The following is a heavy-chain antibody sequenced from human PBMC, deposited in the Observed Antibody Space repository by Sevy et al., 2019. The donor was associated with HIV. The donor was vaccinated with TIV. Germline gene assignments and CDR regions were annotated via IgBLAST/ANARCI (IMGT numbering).Heavy chain of an antibody. J-gene: IGHJ6*02. Sequence: ASVKVSCKASGDTFTTYDINWVRQATGQGLEWMGWMSPKRGNTGYAQKFQGRLTMTRDTSISTAYMELSSLRSEDTAVYYCVSGGSGDVWNYEYYYYGMDVWGQGTTVTVSS. CDR2: MSPKRGNT. D-gene: IGHD3-3*01. V-gene: IGHV1-8*02. CDR3: VSGGSGDVWNYEYYYYGMDV. CDR1: GDTFTTYD.